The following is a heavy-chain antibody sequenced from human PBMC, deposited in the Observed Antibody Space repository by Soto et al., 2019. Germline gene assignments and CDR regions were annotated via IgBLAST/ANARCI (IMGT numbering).Heavy chain of an antibody. CDR1: GGSISSYY. J-gene: IGHJ6*02. CDR3: ARPTRQWLGLRYYYGMDV. D-gene: IGHD6-19*01. V-gene: IGHV4-34*01. Sequence: ETLSLTCTVSGGSISSYYWSWIRQPPGKGLEWIGEINHSGSTNYNPSLKSRVTISVDTSKNQFSLKLSSVTAADTAVYYCARPTRQWLGLRYYYGMDVWGQGTTVTVS. CDR2: INHSGST.